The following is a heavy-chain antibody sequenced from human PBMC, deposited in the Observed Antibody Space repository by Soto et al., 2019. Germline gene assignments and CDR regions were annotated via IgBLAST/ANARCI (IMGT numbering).Heavy chain of an antibody. D-gene: IGHD4-17*01. J-gene: IGHJ4*02. CDR3: ARFTVTTQYYFDY. CDR2: IYYSGST. V-gene: IGHV4-59*01. CDR1: GGSISSYY. Sequence: SETLSLTCTVSGGSISSYYLSWIRQPPGKGLEWIGYIYYSGSTNYNPSLKSRVTISVDTSKNQFSLKLSSVTAADTAVYYCARFTVTTQYYFDYWGQGTLVTVSS.